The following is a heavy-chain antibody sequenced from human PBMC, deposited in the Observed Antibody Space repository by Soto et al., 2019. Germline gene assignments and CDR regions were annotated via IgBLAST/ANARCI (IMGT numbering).Heavy chain of an antibody. Sequence: QVQLVQSGAEVKKPGSSVKVSCKASGGTFSSYAISWVRQAPGQGLEWMGGIIPIFGTANYAQKFQGRVTITADESTSTAYIELSSLRSEDTAVYYCARTSSDIVVVPAAKHYNWFDPWGQGTLVTVSS. CDR2: IIPIFGTA. J-gene: IGHJ5*02. CDR1: GGTFSSYA. D-gene: IGHD2-2*01. V-gene: IGHV1-69*01. CDR3: ARTSSDIVVVPAAKHYNWFDP.